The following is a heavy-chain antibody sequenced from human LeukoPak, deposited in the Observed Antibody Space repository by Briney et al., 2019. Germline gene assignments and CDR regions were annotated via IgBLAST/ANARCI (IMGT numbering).Heavy chain of an antibody. CDR3: ARAVAGLMNWFDP. Sequence: GESLKISCKGSGYRFTNYWIGWVRQMPGKGLEWMGIIYPGDSDTRYSPSFQGQVTISADKSISTAYLQWSSLKASDTAMYYCARAVAGLMNWFDPWGQGTLVTVSS. CDR1: GYRFTNYW. D-gene: IGHD6-19*01. J-gene: IGHJ5*02. CDR2: IYPGDSDT. V-gene: IGHV5-51*01.